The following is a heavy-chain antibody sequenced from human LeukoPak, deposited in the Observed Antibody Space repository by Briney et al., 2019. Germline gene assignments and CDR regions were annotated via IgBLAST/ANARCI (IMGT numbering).Heavy chain of an antibody. J-gene: IGHJ3*02. CDR3: ARGSWLQSDDAFDI. CDR2: ISAYNGNT. D-gene: IGHD5-24*01. Sequence: GASVKVSCKASGYTFTSYGISWVRQAPGQGLEWMGSISAYNGNTNYAQKLQGRVTMTTDTSTSTAYMELRSLRSDDTAVYYCARGSWLQSDDAFDIWGQGTMVTVSS. V-gene: IGHV1-18*01. CDR1: GYTFTSYG.